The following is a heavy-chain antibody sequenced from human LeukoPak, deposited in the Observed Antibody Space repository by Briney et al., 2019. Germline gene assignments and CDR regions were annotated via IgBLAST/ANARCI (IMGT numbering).Heavy chain of an antibody. CDR1: GGSISSYY. CDR2: IYFSGST. V-gene: IGHV4-59*01. D-gene: IGHD3-9*01. J-gene: IGHJ4*02. Sequence: SETLSLTCTVSGGSISSYYWSWLRQPPGKGLEWIGYIYFSGSTNYNPSLKSRVTISVDTSKKQFSLKLSSVTAADTAVYYCARMTGYPYYFDYWGQGTLVTVSS. CDR3: ARMTGYPYYFDY.